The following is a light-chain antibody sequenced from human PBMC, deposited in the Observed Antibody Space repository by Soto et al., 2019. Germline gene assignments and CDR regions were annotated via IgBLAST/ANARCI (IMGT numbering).Light chain of an antibody. CDR3: QQYSDCPPYT. J-gene: IGKJ2*01. CDR1: QSVGGN. V-gene: IGKV3-15*01. CDR2: ATS. Sequence: ETVMTQSPVTLSVSPGERATLSCRASQSVGGNVAWYQQKPGQAPRLLMYATSTRATGIPAKLSGSGSGTPFTLTIGSRQSEDSAVYFCQQYSDCPPYTFGQGTKLEIK.